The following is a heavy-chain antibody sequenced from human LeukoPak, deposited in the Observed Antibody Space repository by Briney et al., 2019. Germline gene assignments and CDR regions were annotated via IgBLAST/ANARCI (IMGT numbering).Heavy chain of an antibody. Sequence: PSETLSLTCAVSGGSISSSNWWSWVRQPPGKGLEWIGSIQYSGTTFYNPSLKSRVTISVGTSKNQFSLKLSSVTAADTAVYYCARGYDSSGYYLFGYWGQGTLVTVSS. CDR2: IQYSGTT. J-gene: IGHJ4*02. D-gene: IGHD3-22*01. CDR3: ARGYDSSGYYLFGY. CDR1: GGSISSSNW. V-gene: IGHV4-4*02.